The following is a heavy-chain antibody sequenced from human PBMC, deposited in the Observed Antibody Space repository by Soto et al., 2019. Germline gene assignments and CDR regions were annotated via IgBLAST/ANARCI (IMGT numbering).Heavy chain of an antibody. CDR3: ARGLRYFDWPFDY. CDR2: TWYDGSNK. J-gene: IGHJ4*02. CDR1: GFNFSNYG. D-gene: IGHD3-9*01. Sequence: PGGSLRLSCLASGFNFSNYGMHWVRQAPGKGLKWVALTWYDGSNKYYVDSVKGRFTISRDNSKNTLYLQMNNLRAEDTAVYYCARGLRYFDWPFDYWGQGTLVTVSS. V-gene: IGHV3-33*01.